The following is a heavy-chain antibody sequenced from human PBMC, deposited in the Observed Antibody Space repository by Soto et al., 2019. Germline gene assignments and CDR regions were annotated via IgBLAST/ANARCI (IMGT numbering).Heavy chain of an antibody. J-gene: IGHJ3*02. V-gene: IGHV4-59*01. CDR2: IYYSGST. CDR1: GGSISIYY. D-gene: IGHD2-15*01. CDR3: ARGYCSGGSCYGSAFDI. Sequence: QVQLQESGPGLVKPSETLSLTCTVSGGSISIYYWSWIRQPPGKGLEWIGYIYYSGSTNYNPSLKSRVTMSVDTSKNQFSLKLSSVTAADTAVYYCARGYCSGGSCYGSAFDIWGQGTMVTVSS.